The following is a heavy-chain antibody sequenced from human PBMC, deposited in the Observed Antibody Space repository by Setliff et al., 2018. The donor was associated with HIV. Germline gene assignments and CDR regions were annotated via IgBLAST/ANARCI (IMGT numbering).Heavy chain of an antibody. CDR2: ISYDRSDK. CDR1: GFTFSSYT. CDR3: ARAYYYDSSGYPTSYYFDY. J-gene: IGHJ4*02. Sequence: GGSLRLSCAASGFTFSSYTMHWVRRVPGKGLEWLAVISYDRSDKYYADSEKGRFTISRDNSKDTLYLQMNSLRAEDTAIYYCARAYYYDSSGYPTSYYFDYWGQGALVTVSS. D-gene: IGHD3-22*01. V-gene: IGHV3-30*04.